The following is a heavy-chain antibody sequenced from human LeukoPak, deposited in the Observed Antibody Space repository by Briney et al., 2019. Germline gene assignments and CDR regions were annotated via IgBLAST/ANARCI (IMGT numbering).Heavy chain of an antibody. CDR1: GGSFSGYY. CDR2: INHSGST. J-gene: IGHJ4*02. V-gene: IGHV4-34*01. Sequence: PSETLSLTCAVYGGSFSGYYWSWIRQPPGKGLEWIGEINHSGSTNYNPSLKSRVTISVDTSKNQFSLKLSSVTAADTAVYYCARLVLLWFGETYYFDYWGQGTLVTVSS. D-gene: IGHD3-10*01. CDR3: ARLVLLWFGETYYFDY.